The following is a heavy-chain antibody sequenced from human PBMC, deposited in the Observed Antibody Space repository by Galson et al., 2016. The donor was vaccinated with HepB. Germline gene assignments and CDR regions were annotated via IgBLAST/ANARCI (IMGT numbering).Heavy chain of an antibody. CDR1: GFTFSSYA. Sequence: SLRLSCAASGFTFSSYAMGWVRQGPGKGLEWGSVVRGTGSTTYYADSVKGRFTISRDNSKNTLYLQMNRLRVEDTAVYYCAKSSRGYCVGGSCQWFYFDSWGHGTLVTVSS. CDR3: AKSSRGYCVGGSCQWFYFDS. J-gene: IGHJ4*01. CDR2: VRGTGSTT. V-gene: IGHV3-23*01. D-gene: IGHD2-15*01.